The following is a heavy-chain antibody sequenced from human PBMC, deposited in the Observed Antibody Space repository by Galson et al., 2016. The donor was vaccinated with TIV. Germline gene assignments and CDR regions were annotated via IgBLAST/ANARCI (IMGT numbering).Heavy chain of an antibody. CDR2: ISGSGGST. V-gene: IGHV3-23*01. CDR1: GFTFSSYA. Sequence: SLRLSCAASGFTFSSYAMSWVRQAPGKGLEWVSAISGSGGSTWYADSVKGRFTISRYNSKNTVYLQMNSLRAEDTAVYYCAKVPSSGFYYYYGIDVWGQGTTVTVSS. J-gene: IGHJ6*02. D-gene: IGHD3-22*01. CDR3: AKVPSSGFYYYYGIDV.